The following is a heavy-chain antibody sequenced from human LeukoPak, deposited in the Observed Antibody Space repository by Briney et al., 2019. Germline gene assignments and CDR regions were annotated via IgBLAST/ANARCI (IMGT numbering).Heavy chain of an antibody. V-gene: IGHV1-2*06. J-gene: IGHJ6*02. Sequence: ASVKVSCKASGYTFTGYYMHWVRQAPGQGLEWMGRINPNSGGTNYAQKFQGRVTMTRDTSISTAYMELSRLRSDDTAVYYCARDPPSYTAMVMVGLGYYYYGMGVWGQGTTVTVSS. CDR1: GYTFTGYY. D-gene: IGHD5-18*01. CDR2: INPNSGGT. CDR3: ARDPPSYTAMVMVGLGYYYYGMGV.